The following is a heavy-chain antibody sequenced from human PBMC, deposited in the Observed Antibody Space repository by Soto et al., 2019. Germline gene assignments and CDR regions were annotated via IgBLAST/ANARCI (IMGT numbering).Heavy chain of an antibody. D-gene: IGHD2-15*01. Sequence: ITLKESGPPLVKPTQTLTLTCTFSGFSLNTRGVGVGWIRQPPGKALEWLALISLDGEKRYSPSLKSRLTITKYTSENQVVLTMINMDPVDTATYYFAHRRGDLLSGHYYFDYGGQGTLVTVSS. CDR3: AHRRGDLLSGHYYFDY. CDR2: ISLDGEK. J-gene: IGHJ4*02. CDR1: GFSLNTRGVG. V-gene: IGHV2-5*02.